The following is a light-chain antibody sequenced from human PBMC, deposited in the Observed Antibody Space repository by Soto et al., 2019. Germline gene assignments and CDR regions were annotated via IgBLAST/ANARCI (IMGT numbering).Light chain of an antibody. CDR3: QQLNDSPPIT. Sequence: DIHMTQSPSTLSASVGDRVTITCRASQNINSWLAWYQQKPGQAPKLLIYGAYTLQSGVPSRFSGSGSGTEFSLTISSLQPEDFATYYCQQLNDSPPITFGQRTRLEIK. V-gene: IGKV1-5*01. J-gene: IGKJ5*01. CDR2: GAY. CDR1: QNINSW.